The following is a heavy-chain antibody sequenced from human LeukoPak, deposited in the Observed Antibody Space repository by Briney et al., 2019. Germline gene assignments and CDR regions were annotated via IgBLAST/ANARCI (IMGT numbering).Heavy chain of an antibody. Sequence: GGSLRLSCSASGFTFSSYAMHWVRQAPGKGLEYVSAISSNGDRTYHADSVKGRFTISRDNSKNTLYLQMSNLRAVDTAVYYCVKDNDWACSSTGCYLGYWGQGTLVTVSS. CDR3: VKDNDWACSSTGCYLGY. CDR2: ISSNGDRT. V-gene: IGHV3-64D*09. CDR1: GFTFSSYA. J-gene: IGHJ4*02. D-gene: IGHD2-2*01.